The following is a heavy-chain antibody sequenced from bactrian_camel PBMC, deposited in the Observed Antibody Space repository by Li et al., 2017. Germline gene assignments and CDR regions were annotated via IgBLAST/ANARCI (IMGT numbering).Heavy chain of an antibody. V-gene: IGHV3S40*01. Sequence: QLVESGGGLVHPGGSLRLSCTASGFTFSSGDMNWVRQAPGKGLEWVSGFKAGTTFYATSVKGRFTISRDNAKNTLYLLMNSPKIEDTAVYYCASVGGNWELNYWGQGTQVTVS. CDR2: FKAGTT. CDR3: ASVGGNWELNY. D-gene: IGHD8*01. J-gene: IGHJ4*01. CDR1: GFTFSSGD.